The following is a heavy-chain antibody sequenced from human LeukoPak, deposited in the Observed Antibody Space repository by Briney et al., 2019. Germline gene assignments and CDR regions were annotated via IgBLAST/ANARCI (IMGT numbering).Heavy chain of an antibody. CDR2: VHPDTGYA. CDR3: ARASQLPGYCSGGSCPIDY. Sequence: ASVKVSCKTSGYPFTTYEINWVRQAAGQGLEWMGWVHPDTGYADYAQKFQGRVTMTSDTSISTAYMELSSLRSDDAAVYYCARASQLPGYCSGGSCPIDYWGQGTLVTVSS. D-gene: IGHD2-15*01. J-gene: IGHJ4*02. V-gene: IGHV1-8*01. CDR1: GYPFTTYE.